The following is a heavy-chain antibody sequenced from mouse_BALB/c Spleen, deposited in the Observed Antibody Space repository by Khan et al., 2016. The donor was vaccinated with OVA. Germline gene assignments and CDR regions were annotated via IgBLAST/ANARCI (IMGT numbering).Heavy chain of an antibody. CDR1: GYSFTGYF. Sequence: VQLQQSGPELVKPGASVKISCKASGYSFTGYFMNWVMQSRGKSLEWIGRINPHIGETFYNQKFKGKATLTVDESSSTAHMELRSLASEDSAVHYCARCYGSDFDYWGQGTTLTVSS. V-gene: IGHV1-20*02. D-gene: IGHD1-1*01. CDR3: ARCYGSDFDY. J-gene: IGHJ2*01. CDR2: INPHIGET.